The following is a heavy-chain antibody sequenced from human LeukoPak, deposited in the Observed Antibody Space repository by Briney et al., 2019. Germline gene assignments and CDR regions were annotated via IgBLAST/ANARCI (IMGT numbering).Heavy chain of an antibody. Sequence: GGSLRLSCEASGFTFSDCWMSWIRETPGKRLEWVANIKDDGSEIYYVDSVKGRFTVSRDNAKNSLYLQMNSLRAEDTALYYCVRRGNRWGDYWGQGPLVTVSS. D-gene: IGHD3-16*01. CDR2: IKDDGSEI. CDR3: VRRGNRWGDY. CDR1: GFTFSDCW. J-gene: IGHJ4*02. V-gene: IGHV3-7*01.